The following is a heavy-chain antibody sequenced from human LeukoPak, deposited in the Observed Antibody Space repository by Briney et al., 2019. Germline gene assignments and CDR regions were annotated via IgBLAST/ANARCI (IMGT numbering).Heavy chain of an antibody. CDR2: IYYSGST. D-gene: IGHD2-15*01. CDR3: AREEDCSGGICYLGNAFDI. V-gene: IGHV4-59*12. CDR1: GGSISTYY. Sequence: SETLSLTCTVSGGSISTYYWSWIRQPPGKGLEWIGYIYYSGSTNYNPSLKSRVTISVDTSKNQFSLKLSSVTAADTAVYYCAREEDCSGGICYLGNAFDIWGQGTMVTVSS. J-gene: IGHJ3*02.